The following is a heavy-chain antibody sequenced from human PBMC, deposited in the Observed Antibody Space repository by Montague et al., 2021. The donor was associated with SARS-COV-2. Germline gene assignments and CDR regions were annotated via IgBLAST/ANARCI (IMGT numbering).Heavy chain of an antibody. J-gene: IGHJ4*02. Sequence: PALVKPTQTLTLTCTFSGFSLSTSGMCVSWIRQPPGKALEWLALXXWDDDKYYSTSLKTRLTISKDTSKNQEVLTMTNMDLVDTATYYCARSPYDISTGYYRGFDYWGQGTLVTVSS. CDR2: XXWDDDK. CDR3: ARSPYDISTGYYRGFDY. V-gene: IGHV2-70*01. D-gene: IGHD3-9*01. CDR1: GFSLSTSGMC.